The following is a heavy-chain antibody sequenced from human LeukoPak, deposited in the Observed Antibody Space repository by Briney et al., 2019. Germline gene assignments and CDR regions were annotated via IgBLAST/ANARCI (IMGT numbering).Heavy chain of an antibody. CDR3: ARFPAGPP. V-gene: IGHV4-59*01. CDR1: GGAITNYY. CDR2: IYYTGST. Sequence: SETLSLTCGVSGGAITNYYWNWIRQAPGKGLEWLGYIYYTGSTTYNPSVKSRITISLDTSKKQISLKLRSVTAADTAVYYCARFPAGPPWGQGTLVTVSS. D-gene: IGHD3-10*01. J-gene: IGHJ5*02.